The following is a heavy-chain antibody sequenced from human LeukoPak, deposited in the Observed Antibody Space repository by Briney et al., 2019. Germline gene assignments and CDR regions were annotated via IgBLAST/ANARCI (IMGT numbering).Heavy chain of an antibody. D-gene: IGHD3-22*01. Sequence: GGSLRLSCAASGFTVSSNYMSWVRQAPGKGLEWGSVIYSGGSTYYTDSVKGRFTISRDNSKNTVFLQMNSLRAEDTAVYFCARDRDSSVDDAFDIWGQGTTVTVSS. V-gene: IGHV3-53*01. CDR2: IYSGGST. CDR1: GFTVSSNY. J-gene: IGHJ3*02. CDR3: ARDRDSSVDDAFDI.